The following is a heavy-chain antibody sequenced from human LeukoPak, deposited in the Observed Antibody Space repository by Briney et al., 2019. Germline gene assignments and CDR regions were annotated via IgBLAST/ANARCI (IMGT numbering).Heavy chain of an antibody. V-gene: IGHV4-31*03. CDR2: IYYSGST. Sequence: SETLSLTCTVSGGSISSGGYYWSWLRQHPGKGLEWIGYIYYSGSTYYNPSLKSRVTISVDTSKNQFSLKLSSVTAADTAVYYCARDQSVVVAATRPDYYYYYGMDVWGQGTTVTVSS. CDR3: ARDQSVVVAATRPDYYYYYGMDV. D-gene: IGHD2-15*01. J-gene: IGHJ6*02. CDR1: GGSISSGGYY.